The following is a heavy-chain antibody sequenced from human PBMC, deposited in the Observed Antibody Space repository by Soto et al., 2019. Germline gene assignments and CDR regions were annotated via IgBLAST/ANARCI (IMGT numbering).Heavy chain of an antibody. V-gene: IGHV1-18*04. D-gene: IGHD3-3*01. J-gene: IGHJ6*02. CDR2: ISAYNGNT. CDR3: ARRGYYDFWSGYSTPVRYYYYYYGIDV. CDR1: GYTFTSYG. Sequence: ASVKVSCKASGYTFTSYGISWVRQAPGQGLEWMGWISAYNGNTNYAQKLQGRVTMTTDISMSTAYVELRSLRSDDTAVYDWARRGYYDFWSGYSTPVRYYYYYYGIDVWGQGTTVTVSS.